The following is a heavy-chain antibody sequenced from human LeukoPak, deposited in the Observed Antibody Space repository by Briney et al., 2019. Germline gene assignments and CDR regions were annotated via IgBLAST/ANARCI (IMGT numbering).Heavy chain of an antibody. Sequence: PGGSLRLSCAVSGFTFSTYLMSWVRQAPGKGLEWVANIKQDGSEKYYVDSVKGRFTISRDNAKNSLYLQMNSLRVEDTAEYYCARDRKGGDYWGQGTLVTVSS. CDR2: IKQDGSEK. D-gene: IGHD3-16*01. CDR3: ARDRKGGDY. CDR1: GFTFSTYL. J-gene: IGHJ4*02. V-gene: IGHV3-7*01.